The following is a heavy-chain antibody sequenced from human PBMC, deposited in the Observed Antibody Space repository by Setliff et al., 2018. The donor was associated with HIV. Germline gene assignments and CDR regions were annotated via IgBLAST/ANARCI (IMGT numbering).Heavy chain of an antibody. CDR2: IYHSGSA. CDR1: GGSISGSSYY. CDR3: ASSRSLFGEEYFHH. D-gene: IGHD3-10*02. J-gene: IGHJ1*01. V-gene: IGHV4-39*01. Sequence: SETLSLTCNVSGGSISGSSYYWGWIRQPPGKGLEWIGSIYHSGSAPHNPSLKSRITISVDTSKNQFSLKLRSVTAADTAVYYCASSRSLFGEEYFHHWGQGTLVTVSS.